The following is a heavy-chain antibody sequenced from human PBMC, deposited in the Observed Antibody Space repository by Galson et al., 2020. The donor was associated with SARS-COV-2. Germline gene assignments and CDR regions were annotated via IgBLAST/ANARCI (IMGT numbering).Heavy chain of an antibody. CDR1: GYTFISFY. V-gene: IGHV1-46*04. J-gene: IGHJ4*02. CDR2: INPSGDIT. CDR3: AREWGDINSSVFGY. Sequence: ASVKVSCKASGYTFISFYIHWVRQAPGQGLEWMGVINPSGDITSYAQKLRGRVTVTRDMSTQTVYMELSSLTSEDTAVYYCAREWGDINSSVFGYWGQGRLVGVSS. D-gene: IGHD2-21*01.